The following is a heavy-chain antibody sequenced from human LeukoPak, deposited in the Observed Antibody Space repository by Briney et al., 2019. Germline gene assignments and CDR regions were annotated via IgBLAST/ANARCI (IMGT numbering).Heavy chain of an antibody. Sequence: SETLSLTCAVYGGSFSGYYWSWIRQPPGKGLEWIGEINHSGSTNYNPSLKSRVTISVDTSKNQFSLKLSSETAADTALYYCAREFTEYYYDSSKASYWGQGTLVTVSS. CDR3: AREFTEYYYDSSKASY. J-gene: IGHJ4*02. CDR1: GGSFSGYY. D-gene: IGHD3-22*01. CDR2: INHSGST. V-gene: IGHV4-34*01.